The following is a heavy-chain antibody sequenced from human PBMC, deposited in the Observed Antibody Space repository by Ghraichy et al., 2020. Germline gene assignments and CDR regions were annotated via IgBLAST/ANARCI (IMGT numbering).Heavy chain of an antibody. Sequence: LSLTCAASGFTFSTYTMHWVRQAPGKGLEWVAVMSYDGNTKFYADSAKGRFAVSRDNSKNTVYLQMNSLRAEDTAVYYCARRIGQLPAGLDYWGQGTLVTVSS. D-gene: IGHD5-24*01. CDR2: MSYDGNTK. V-gene: IGHV3-30*09. J-gene: IGHJ4*02. CDR3: ARRIGQLPAGLDY. CDR1: GFTFSTYT.